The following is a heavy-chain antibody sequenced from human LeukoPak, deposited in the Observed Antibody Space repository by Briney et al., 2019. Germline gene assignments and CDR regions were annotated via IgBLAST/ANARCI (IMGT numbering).Heavy chain of an antibody. CDR1: GYTFTGYY. J-gene: IGHJ4*02. V-gene: IGHV1-2*06. D-gene: IGHD6-25*01. CDR2: INPNSGGT. Sequence: ASVKVSCKASGYTFTGYYMHWVRQAPGQGLEWMGRINPNSGGTNYAQKFQGRATMTRDTSISTAYMELSRLRSDDTAVYYCARDRGYSSEPQDYWGQGTLVTVSS. CDR3: ARDRGYSSEPQDY.